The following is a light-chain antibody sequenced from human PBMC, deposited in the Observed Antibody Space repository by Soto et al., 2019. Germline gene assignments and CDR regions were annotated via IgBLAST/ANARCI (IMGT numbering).Light chain of an antibody. CDR2: LAS. CDR1: QSLLYSNGYHY. V-gene: IGKV2-28*01. CDR3: QQYLSSPPYG. Sequence: DIVMTQSPLSLPVTPGEPASISCRSSQSLLYSNGYHYLDWYLQRPGQSPQLLIYLASNRASGVPDRFSGSGSGTDFTLTISRLEPEDFAVYYCQQYLSSPPYGFGQGTKLEIK. J-gene: IGKJ2*03.